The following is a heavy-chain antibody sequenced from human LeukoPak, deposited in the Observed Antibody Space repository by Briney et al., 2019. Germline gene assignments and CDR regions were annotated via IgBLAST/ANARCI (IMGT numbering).Heavy chain of an antibody. J-gene: IGHJ4*02. Sequence: GGSLRLSCAASGFTFSTYAMTWVRQAPGKGLEWVSAINDGGGYAYYADSVKGRFTISRDNSKNTLYLQMNSLRPEDTAVYYCARDLSGTYMVDYWGQGTLVTVSS. CDR1: GFTFSTYA. D-gene: IGHD1-26*01. CDR2: INDGGGYA. V-gene: IGHV3-23*01. CDR3: ARDLSGTYMVDY.